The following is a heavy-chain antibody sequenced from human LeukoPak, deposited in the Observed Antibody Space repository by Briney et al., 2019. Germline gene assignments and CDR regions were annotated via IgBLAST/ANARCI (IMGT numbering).Heavy chain of an antibody. CDR2: IRSSSET. Sequence: QPGGSLRLSCAASGFIFSQYSMNWVRQAPGKGLEWVSHIRSSSETFYADSAKGRFTISRDNARNSLYLQMNNLRGEDTAIYYCARDAGNSGYGCDLWGQGTLVTVSS. J-gene: IGHJ5*02. D-gene: IGHD5-12*01. V-gene: IGHV3-48*01. CDR3: ARDAGNSGYGCDL. CDR1: GFIFSQYS.